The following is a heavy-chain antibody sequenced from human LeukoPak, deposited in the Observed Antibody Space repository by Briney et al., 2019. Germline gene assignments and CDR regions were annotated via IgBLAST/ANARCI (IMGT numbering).Heavy chain of an antibody. CDR1: GGTISRNY. Sequence: PSETLSLTCTVSGGTISRNYWSWIRQPPGKGLEWIAYIDYSWSTNYNPSLESRLTMSVDVSENQVSLKLTSVTAADTAVYYCAREGGFYRPLDYSGQGTLVTVSS. CDR3: AREGGFYRPLDY. D-gene: IGHD3-3*01. CDR2: IDYSWST. J-gene: IGHJ4*02. V-gene: IGHV4-59*12.